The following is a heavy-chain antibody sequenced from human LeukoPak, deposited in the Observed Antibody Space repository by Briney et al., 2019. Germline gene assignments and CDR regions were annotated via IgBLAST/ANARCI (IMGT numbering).Heavy chain of an antibody. Sequence: PSETLSLTCAVYGGSFSGYYWSWIRQPPGKGLEWIGEINHSGSTNYNPPLKSRVTISVDTSKNQFSLKLSSVTAADTAVYYCARVVGSGWQAYYYYYMDVWGKGTTVTVSS. D-gene: IGHD6-19*01. V-gene: IGHV4-34*01. CDR2: INHSGST. CDR3: ARVVGSGWQAYYYYYMDV. J-gene: IGHJ6*03. CDR1: GGSFSGYY.